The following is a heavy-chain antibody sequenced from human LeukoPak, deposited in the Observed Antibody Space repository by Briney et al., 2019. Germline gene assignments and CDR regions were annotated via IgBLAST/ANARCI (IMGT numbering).Heavy chain of an antibody. CDR1: GGSISSYY. Sequence: SETLSRTCTVSGGSISSYYWSWIRQPPGKGLEWIGYIYYSGSTNYNPSLKSRVTISVDTSKNQFSLKLSSVTAADTAVYYCARAPPPTILTGYFLGAFDIWGQGTMVTVSS. CDR3: ARAPPPTILTGYFLGAFDI. D-gene: IGHD3-9*01. V-gene: IGHV4-59*01. J-gene: IGHJ3*02. CDR2: IYYSGST.